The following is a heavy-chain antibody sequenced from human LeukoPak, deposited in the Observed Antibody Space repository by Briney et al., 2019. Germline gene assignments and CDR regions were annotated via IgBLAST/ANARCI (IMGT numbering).Heavy chain of an antibody. J-gene: IGHJ6*03. D-gene: IGHD1-26*01. CDR1: GFTFSSYA. V-gene: IGHV3-23*01. Sequence: GGSLRLSCAASGFTFSSYAMSWVRQAPGKGLEWVSAISGSGGSTYYADSVKGRFTISRDNSKNTLYLQMNSLRAEDTAVYYCARSVGGSYYYYYYMDVWGQGTLVTVSS. CDR2: ISGSGGST. CDR3: ARSVGGSYYYYYYMDV.